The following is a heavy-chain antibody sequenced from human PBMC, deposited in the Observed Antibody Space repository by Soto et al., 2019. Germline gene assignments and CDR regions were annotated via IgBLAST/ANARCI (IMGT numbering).Heavy chain of an antibody. J-gene: IGHJ4*02. CDR2: MYNSGST. CDR1: GGSISSYY. V-gene: IGHV4-59*08. CDR3: ASMGYHYGSGSYPLDY. Sequence: QVQLQESGPGLVKPSETLSLTCTVSGGSISSYYWTWIRQPPGKGLEWIGFMYNSGSTHYNPSLKSRVTLSLDTSKNQFSLNLRSVTDADTAVYYGASMGYHYGSGSYPLDYWGQGTLVTVSS. D-gene: IGHD3-10*01.